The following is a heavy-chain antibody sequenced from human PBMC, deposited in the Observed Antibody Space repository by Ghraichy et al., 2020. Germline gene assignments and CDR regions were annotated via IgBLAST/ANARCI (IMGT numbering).Heavy chain of an antibody. CDR3: ARQPRQLEPLDY. CDR2: INHSGST. Sequence: SETLSLTCAVYGGSFSGYYWSWIRQPPGKGLEWIGEINHSGSTNYNPSLKSRVTISVDTSKNQFSLKLSSVTAADTAVYYCARQPRQLEPLDYWGQGTLVTVSS. CDR1: GGSFSGYY. V-gene: IGHV4-34*01. D-gene: IGHD1-1*01. J-gene: IGHJ4*02.